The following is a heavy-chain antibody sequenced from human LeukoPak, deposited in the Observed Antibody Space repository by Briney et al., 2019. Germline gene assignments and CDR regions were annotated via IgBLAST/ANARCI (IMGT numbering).Heavy chain of an antibody. CDR2: IYHSGST. J-gene: IGHJ3*02. V-gene: IGHV4-31*03. D-gene: IGHD2-15*01. Sequence: SETLSLTCTVSGGSISSGGYYWSWIRQQPGKGLEWIGYIYHSGSTSYKPSLKSRVTISVDTSKNQFSLKLSSVTAADTAVYYCARFLEVDCSGGSCYLYAFDIWGQGTMVTVSS. CDR3: ARFLEVDCSGGSCYLYAFDI. CDR1: GGSISSGGYY.